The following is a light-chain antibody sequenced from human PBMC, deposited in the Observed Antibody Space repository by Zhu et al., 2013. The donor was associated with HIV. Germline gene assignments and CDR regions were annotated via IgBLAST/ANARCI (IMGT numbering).Light chain of an antibody. CDR2: DAS. Sequence: DIQMTQSPSTLSASVGDRVTITCRASQSISSWLAWYQQKPGKAPKVLIYDASSLEGGVPSRFSGSGSGTEFTLTITSLQPDDFATYYCQQYYTYLYTFGQGTKLEI. V-gene: IGKV1-5*01. J-gene: IGKJ2*01. CDR3: QQYYTYLYT. CDR1: QSISSW.